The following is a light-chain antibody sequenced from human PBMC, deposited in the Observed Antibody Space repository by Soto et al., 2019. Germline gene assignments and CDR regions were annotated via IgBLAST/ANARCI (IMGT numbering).Light chain of an antibody. V-gene: IGKV3-20*01. CDR3: QQYAGSTRT. J-gene: IGKJ1*01. CDR2: DAS. Sequence: EIVLTQSPATLSLSPGERATLSCRASQSVSSYLAWYQQKPGQAPRLLIYDASSRATGIPDRFSGSGSGTDFTLTITRLEPEDSAVYSCQQYAGSTRTFGQGTKVEIK. CDR1: QSVSSY.